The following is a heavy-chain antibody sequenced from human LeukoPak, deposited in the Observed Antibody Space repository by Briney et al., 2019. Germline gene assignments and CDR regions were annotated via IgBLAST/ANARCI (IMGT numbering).Heavy chain of an antibody. J-gene: IGHJ5*02. CDR1: GGTFSSYA. CDR2: IIPIFGTA. CDR3: AISYDILPPRGEWGSYNWFDP. Sequence: ASVKVSCKASGGTFSSYAMSWVRQAPGQGLEWMGGIIPIFGTANYAQKFQGRVTITADESTSTAYMELSSLRSEDTAVYYCAISYDILPPRGEWGSYNWFDPWGQGTLVTVSS. D-gene: IGHD3-9*01. V-gene: IGHV1-69*13.